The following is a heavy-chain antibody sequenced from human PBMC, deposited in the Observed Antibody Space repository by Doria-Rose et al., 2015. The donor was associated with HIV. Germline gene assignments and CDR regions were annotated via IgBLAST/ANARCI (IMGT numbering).Heavy chain of an antibody. Sequence: SGPVLVKPTETLTLTCTVSGVSLSSPGMGVSWIRQPPGKALEWLANIYSDDEISYNTSLKSRLTISMCTSKSQVVLTMTDMDPVDTATYYCARIKSSRWYHKYYFDFWGQGTLVIVSA. CDR3: ARIKSSRWYHKYYFDF. J-gene: IGHJ4*02. CDR2: IYSDDEI. D-gene: IGHD6-13*01. V-gene: IGHV2-26*01. CDR1: GVSLSSPGMG.